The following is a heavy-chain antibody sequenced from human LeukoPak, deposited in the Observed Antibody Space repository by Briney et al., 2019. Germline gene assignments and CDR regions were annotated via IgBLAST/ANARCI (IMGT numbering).Heavy chain of an antibody. D-gene: IGHD5-24*01. Sequence: PSETLSLTCAVYGGSCIDYYCSWIRQPPGKGLEWIGKIHPYGTFYYNSSLRSRLTISIDTSKTQFSLRLTSVTAADTAFYYCARGRDRSKAGDHWGQGTLVTVSS. CDR3: ARGRDRSKAGDH. CDR1: GGSCIDYY. CDR2: IHPYGTF. J-gene: IGHJ4*02. V-gene: IGHV4-34*01.